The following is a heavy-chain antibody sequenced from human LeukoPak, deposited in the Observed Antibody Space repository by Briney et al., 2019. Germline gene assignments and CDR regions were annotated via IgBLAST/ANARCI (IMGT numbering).Heavy chain of an antibody. CDR2: IYYSGST. CDR1: GGSISSGGYY. V-gene: IGHV4-39*07. CDR3: ARDLVVVAATDSVVVG. Sequence: PSETLSLTCTVSGGSISSGGYYWGWIRQPPGKGLEWIGSIYYSGSTYYNPSLKSRVTISVDTSKNQFSLKLSSVTAADTAVYYCARDLVVVAATDSVVVGWGQGTLVTVSS. D-gene: IGHD2-15*01. J-gene: IGHJ4*02.